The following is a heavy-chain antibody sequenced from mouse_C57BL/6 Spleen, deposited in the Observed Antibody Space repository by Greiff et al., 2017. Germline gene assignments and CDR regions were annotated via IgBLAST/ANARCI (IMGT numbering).Heavy chain of an antibody. Sequence: VKLMESGPGLVAPSQSLSITCTVSGFSLPSYGVHWVRQPPGKGLEWLVVIWSDGSTTYNSALKSRLSISKDNSKSQVFLKMNSLQTDDTAMYYCARDYGSSPWYFDVWGTGTTVTVSS. V-gene: IGHV2-6*03. CDR1: GFSLPSYG. D-gene: IGHD1-1*01. CDR3: ARDYGSSPWYFDV. CDR2: IWSDGST. J-gene: IGHJ1*03.